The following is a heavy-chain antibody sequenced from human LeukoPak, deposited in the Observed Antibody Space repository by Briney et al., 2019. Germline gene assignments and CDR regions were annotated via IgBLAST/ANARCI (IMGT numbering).Heavy chain of an antibody. CDR2: FDPEDGET. CDR1: GYTLTELS. J-gene: IGHJ6*02. V-gene: IGHV1-24*01. CDR3: AAGGYDYYYYYGMDV. D-gene: IGHD5-12*01. Sequence: ASVKVSCKFSGYTLTELSMHWVRQAPGKGLEWMGGFDPEDGETIYAQKFQGRVTMTEDTSTDTAYMELSSLRSEDTAVYYCAAGGYDYYYYYGMDVWGQGTTVTVSS.